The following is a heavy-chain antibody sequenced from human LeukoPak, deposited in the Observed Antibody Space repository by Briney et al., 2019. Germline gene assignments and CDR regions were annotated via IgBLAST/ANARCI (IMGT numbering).Heavy chain of an antibody. CDR1: GYTFTGYY. D-gene: IGHD2-8*01. Sequence: ASVKVSCKASGYTFTGYYMHWVRQAPGQGLEWMGWINPNSGGTNYAQKFQGRVTMTRDTSISTAYMELSSLRSEDTAVYYCARDPGDSMVFIYYFDYWGQGTLVTVSS. V-gene: IGHV1-2*02. CDR3: ARDPGDSMVFIYYFDY. CDR2: INPNSGGT. J-gene: IGHJ4*02.